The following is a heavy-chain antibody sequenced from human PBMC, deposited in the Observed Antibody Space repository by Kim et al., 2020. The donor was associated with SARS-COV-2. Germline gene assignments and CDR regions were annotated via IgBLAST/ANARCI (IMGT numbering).Heavy chain of an antibody. CDR3: AREGLRWSTMVRGVPPHFDY. V-gene: IGHV4-38-2*02. CDR2: IYHSGST. D-gene: IGHD3-10*01. J-gene: IGHJ4*02. CDR1: GYSISSGYY. Sequence: SETLSLTCTVSGYSISSGYYWGWIRQPPGKGLEWIGSIYHSGSTYYNPSLKSRVTISVDTSKNQFSLKLSSVTAADTAVYYCAREGLRWSTMVRGVPPHFDYWGQGTLVTVSS.